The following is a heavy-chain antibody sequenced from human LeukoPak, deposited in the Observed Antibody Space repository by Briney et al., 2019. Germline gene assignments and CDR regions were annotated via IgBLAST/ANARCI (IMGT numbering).Heavy chain of an antibody. CDR2: ISGSGGTT. Sequence: GGSLRLSCAASGFTFASYAMSWVRQAPGKGLEWVSTISGSGGTTFYVDSLKGRFAISRDNSKNTLYLQMNSLRAEDTAVYYCAKHYYDSSGYYYYYMDVWGKGTTVTVSS. J-gene: IGHJ6*03. V-gene: IGHV3-23*01. D-gene: IGHD3-22*01. CDR1: GFTFASYA. CDR3: AKHYYDSSGYYYYYMDV.